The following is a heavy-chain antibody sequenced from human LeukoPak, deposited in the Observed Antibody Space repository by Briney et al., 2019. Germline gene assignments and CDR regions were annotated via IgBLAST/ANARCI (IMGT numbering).Heavy chain of an antibody. CDR2: IYTSGST. D-gene: IGHD3-22*01. V-gene: IGHV4-4*07. CDR1: GGSISSNY. Sequence: SETLSLTCTVSGGSISSNYWSWIRQPAGKGLEWIGRIYTSGSTNYNPSLKSRVTMSVDTSQNQFSLELSSVTAADTAVYYCARVVGYYDSSGYIDSWGRGTLVTVSS. J-gene: IGHJ4*02. CDR3: ARVVGYYDSSGYIDS.